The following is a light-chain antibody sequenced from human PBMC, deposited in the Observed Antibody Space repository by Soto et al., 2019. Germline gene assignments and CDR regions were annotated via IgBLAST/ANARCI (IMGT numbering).Light chain of an antibody. J-gene: IGLJ1*01. Sequence: QSVLTQPASVSGSPGQSITISCTGTSSDIGSSNLVSWYQGHPGKAPKLIIYEATQRPSGISYRFSGSKSGNTASLTISGLQAEDEADYYCCSYAGSNTYVFGTGTKVTV. CDR1: SSDIGSSNL. CDR3: CSYAGSNTYV. CDR2: EAT. V-gene: IGLV2-23*01.